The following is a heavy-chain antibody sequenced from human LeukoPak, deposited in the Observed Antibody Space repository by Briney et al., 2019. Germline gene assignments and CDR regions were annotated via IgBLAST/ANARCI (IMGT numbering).Heavy chain of an antibody. D-gene: IGHD2-15*01. Sequence: SETLSLTCAVYGGSFSGYYWSWIRQPPGKGLEWIGEINHSGSTNYNPSLKSRVTISVDTSKNQFSLKLSSVTAADTAVYYCARHGGYCSGGSCYSVDYWGQGTLVTVSS. CDR2: INHSGST. CDR1: GGSFSGYY. CDR3: ARHGGYCSGGSCYSVDY. V-gene: IGHV4-34*01. J-gene: IGHJ4*02.